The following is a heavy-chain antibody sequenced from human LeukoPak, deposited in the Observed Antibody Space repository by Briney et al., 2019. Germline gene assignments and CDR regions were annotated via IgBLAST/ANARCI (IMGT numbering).Heavy chain of an antibody. Sequence: GGSLRLSCAACGFVFTDYGMHWVRQTPGGGLEWVAFIRDDGSEKFYAPSVKGRFTISRDNFKNNLYLQMNSLRAEDTAVYYCAKDRQYYYDNRTNAFDIWGQGTMVTVSS. CDR2: IRDDGSEK. D-gene: IGHD3-22*01. CDR3: AKDRQYYYDNRTNAFDI. J-gene: IGHJ3*02. V-gene: IGHV3-30*02. CDR1: GFVFTDYG.